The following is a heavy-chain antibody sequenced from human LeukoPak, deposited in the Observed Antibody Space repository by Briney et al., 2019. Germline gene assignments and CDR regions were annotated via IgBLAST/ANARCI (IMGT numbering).Heavy chain of an antibody. D-gene: IGHD2-15*01. V-gene: IGHV1-18*01. Sequence: ASVKVSCKASGYTFTSYGISWVRQAPGQGLEWMGWISAYNGNTNYAQKLQGRVTMTTDTSTSTAYMELRSLRSDDTAVYYSARGQSGGPLDYYYYYMDVWGKGTTVTVSS. CDR1: GYTFTSYG. CDR3: ARGQSGGPLDYYYYYMDV. J-gene: IGHJ6*03. CDR2: ISAYNGNT.